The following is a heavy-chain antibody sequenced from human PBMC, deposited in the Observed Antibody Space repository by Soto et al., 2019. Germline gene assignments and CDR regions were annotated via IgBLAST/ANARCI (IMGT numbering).Heavy chain of an antibody. V-gene: IGHV4-59*01. D-gene: IGHD1-1*01. Sequence: PSETLSLTCTVSGVSISSYYWNWIRQSPGKGLEWIGYIHYSGSTKYNPSLKSRVSISVDTSNNQFSLKLTSVTAADTAVYYRARLPGGGDLYNYLDSWGQGTLVTVSS. J-gene: IGHJ4*02. CDR3: ARLPGGGDLYNYLDS. CDR1: GVSISSYY. CDR2: IHYSGST.